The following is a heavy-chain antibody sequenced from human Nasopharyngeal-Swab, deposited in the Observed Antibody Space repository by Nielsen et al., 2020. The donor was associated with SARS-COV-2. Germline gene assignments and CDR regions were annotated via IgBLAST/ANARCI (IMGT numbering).Heavy chain of an antibody. CDR3: AREGDIVVVQDAFDI. J-gene: IGHJ3*02. Sequence: GASLKISCAASGFTFSSYAMHWVRPAPSKGLEWVAVISYDGSNKYYADSVKGRFTISRDNSKNTLYLQMNSLRAEDTAVYYCAREGDIVVVQDAFDIWGQGTMVTVSS. CDR1: GFTFSSYA. D-gene: IGHD2-2*01. V-gene: IGHV3-30*04. CDR2: ISYDGSNK.